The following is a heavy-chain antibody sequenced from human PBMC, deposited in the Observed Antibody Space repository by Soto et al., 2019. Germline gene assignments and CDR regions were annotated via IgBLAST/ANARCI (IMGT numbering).Heavy chain of an antibody. Sequence: PSETLSLTCTVSGGSISSYYWSWIRQPPGKGLEWIGYIYYSGSTNYNPSLKSRVTISVDTSKNQFSLKLSSVTAADTAVYYCASYCSSTSCDSGDAFDIWGQGTMVTVSS. V-gene: IGHV4-59*08. CDR3: ASYCSSTSCDSGDAFDI. D-gene: IGHD2-2*01. CDR2: IYYSGST. J-gene: IGHJ3*02. CDR1: GGSISSYY.